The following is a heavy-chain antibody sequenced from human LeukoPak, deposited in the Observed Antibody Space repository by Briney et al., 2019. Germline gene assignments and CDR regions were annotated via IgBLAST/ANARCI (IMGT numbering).Heavy chain of an antibody. CDR2: ISSGSSYI. V-gene: IGHV3-21*01. Sequence: GGSLRLSCAASGFTFSSYSMNWVRQAPGKGLEWVSSISSGSSYIYYADSVKGRFTISRDNAKNSLYLQMGSLRAEDTAVYYCATAPPTYTTSSPPWFDPWGQGTLVTVSS. CDR1: GFTFSSYS. D-gene: IGHD6-6*01. J-gene: IGHJ5*02. CDR3: ATAPPTYTTSSPPWFDP.